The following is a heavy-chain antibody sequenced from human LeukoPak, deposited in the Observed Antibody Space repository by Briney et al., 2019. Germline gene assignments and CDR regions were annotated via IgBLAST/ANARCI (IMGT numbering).Heavy chain of an antibody. J-gene: IGHJ4*02. Sequence: GGSLRLSCAASGFIFDDYGMSWVRQAPGKGLEWVSGVTWNGGRTGYADSVKGRFTISRDSAKKSLYLQMNSLRAEDTALYYCARDPTEGFEELLSPPDYWGQGTLVTVSS. V-gene: IGHV3-20*04. D-gene: IGHD3-10*01. CDR3: ARDPTEGFEELLSPPDY. CDR1: GFIFDDYG. CDR2: VTWNGGRT.